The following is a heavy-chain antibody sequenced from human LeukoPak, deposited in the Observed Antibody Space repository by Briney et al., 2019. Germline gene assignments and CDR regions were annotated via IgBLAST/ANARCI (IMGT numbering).Heavy chain of an antibody. CDR3: TRPFYGDYPDAFDI. V-gene: IGHV3-49*04. Sequence: GGSLRVSCAASGFTFSSYSMSWVRQAPGKGLEWVCFIRSKSCSGTTEYAASVGGRFTISRDDSKSVAYLQMNSLKTEDTAVYYCTRPFYGDYPDAFDIWGQGTMVTVSS. J-gene: IGHJ3*02. D-gene: IGHD4-17*01. CDR2: IRSKSCSGTT. CDR1: GFTFSSYS.